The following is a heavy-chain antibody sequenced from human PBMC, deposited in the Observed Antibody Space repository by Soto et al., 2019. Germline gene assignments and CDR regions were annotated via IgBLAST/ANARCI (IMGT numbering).Heavy chain of an antibody. CDR3: AREGQYGXXXX. J-gene: IGHJ1*01. Sequence: QVQLVESGGGVVQPGRSLRLSCAASGFTFSSYAMHWVRQAPGKGLEWVAVISYDGSNKYYADSVKGRFTISSDNSKNTLYLQXNSLXXXXXXVYYCAREGQYGXXXXWGQ. CDR2: ISYDGSNK. D-gene: IGHD4-17*01. CDR1: GFTFSSYA. V-gene: IGHV3-30-3*01.